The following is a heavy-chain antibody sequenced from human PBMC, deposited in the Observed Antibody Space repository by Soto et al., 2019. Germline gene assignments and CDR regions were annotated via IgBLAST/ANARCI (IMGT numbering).Heavy chain of an antibody. V-gene: IGHV4-34*01. D-gene: IGHD4-17*01. CDR3: ARGPSSLSGDYGEP. CDR1: GGSFSGYY. J-gene: IGHJ5*02. CDR2: IIHSGGT. Sequence: QVQLQQWGAGLLKPSETLSLTCDVYGGSFSGYYWIWIRQPPGKGLEWLGEIIHSGGTNYNPSLKSRVTISGDTSQNQFPLKLSSVTAADPAVYLCARGPSSLSGDYGEPWGQGTLVTVSS.